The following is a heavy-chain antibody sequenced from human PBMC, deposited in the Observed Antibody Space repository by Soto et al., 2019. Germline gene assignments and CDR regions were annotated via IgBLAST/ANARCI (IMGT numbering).Heavy chain of an antibody. CDR1: GGSISSYY. J-gene: IGHJ5*02. V-gene: IGHV4-59*08. CDR3: ARQDCSGGSCWLPKDANWFDP. D-gene: IGHD2-15*01. Sequence: SETLSLTCTVSGGSISSYYWSWIRQPPGKGLEWIGYIYYSGSTNYNPSLKSRVTISVDTSKNQFSLKLSSVTAADTAVYYCARQDCSGGSCWLPKDANWFDPWGQGTLVTVSS. CDR2: IYYSGST.